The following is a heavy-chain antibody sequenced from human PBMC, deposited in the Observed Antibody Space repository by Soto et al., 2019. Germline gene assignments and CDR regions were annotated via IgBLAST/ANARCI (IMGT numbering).Heavy chain of an antibody. J-gene: IGHJ4*02. CDR1: GFTFSSYG. Sequence: QVQLVESGGGVVQPGRSLRLSCAASGFTFSSYGMHWVRQAPGKGLEWVAGIWYDGSNKYYADSVKGRFTISRDNSKNTLNLQMNSLGAEDKAVYYCAKDWGGGAVAGTCFDYWGQGTLVTVSS. CDR2: IWYDGSNK. V-gene: IGHV3-33*06. CDR3: AKDWGGGAVAGTCFDY. D-gene: IGHD6-19*01.